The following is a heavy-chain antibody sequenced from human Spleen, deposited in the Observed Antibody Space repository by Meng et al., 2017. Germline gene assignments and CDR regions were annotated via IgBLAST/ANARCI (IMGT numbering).Heavy chain of an antibody. J-gene: IGHJ3*02. Sequence: GGSLRLSCAASGFTFSSYGMHWVRQAPGKGLEWVAVIWYDGSNKYYADSVKGRFTISRHNSENTLYLQMNSLRTEDTAVYYCARGRKDAVTSHAFDIWGQGTMVTVSS. CDR2: IWYDGSNK. CDR1: GFTFSSYG. V-gene: IGHV3-33*01. CDR3: ARGRKDAVTSHAFDI. D-gene: IGHD5-18*01.